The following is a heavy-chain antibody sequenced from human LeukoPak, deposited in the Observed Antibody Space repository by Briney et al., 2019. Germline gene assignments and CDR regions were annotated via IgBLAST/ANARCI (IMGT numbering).Heavy chain of an antibody. J-gene: IGHJ4*02. CDR1: GYTFTSYG. CDR2: ISAYNRKT. D-gene: IGHD5-18*01. CDR3: ARQVDIGMALPDY. V-gene: IGHV1-18*01. Sequence: ASVKVSCKASGYTFTSYGMTCVRQAPGHGLEWMGWISAYNRKTNYAQKLQGRVTMTTDTSTSTAYMELRSLRSDDPAVYYCARQVDIGMALPDYWGQGTLVTVSS.